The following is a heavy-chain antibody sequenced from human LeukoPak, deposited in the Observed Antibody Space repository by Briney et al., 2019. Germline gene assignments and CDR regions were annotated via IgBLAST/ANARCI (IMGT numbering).Heavy chain of an antibody. J-gene: IGHJ4*02. D-gene: IGHD6-13*01. CDR1: GFTFSTYN. V-gene: IGHV3-21*01. CDR2: IGSSSGYI. CDR3: ARDLHSSKY. Sequence: PGGSLRLSCAASGFTFSTYNMNWVRQAPGKGLEWVPSIGSSSGYIYYADSVKGRFTISRDNAKNSLYLRVNSLRADDTAVYYCARDLHSSKYWGQGTLVTVSS.